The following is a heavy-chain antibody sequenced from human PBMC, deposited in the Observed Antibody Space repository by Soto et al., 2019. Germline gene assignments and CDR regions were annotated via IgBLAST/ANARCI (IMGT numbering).Heavy chain of an antibody. Sequence: EVQLVESGGGLVKPGGSLRLSCAASGFTFSSYSMNWVRQAPGKGLEWVSSISSSSSYINYADSVKGRFTISRDNAKNSLYLQMNSLRAEDTAVYYCARDSAYYYDSSGYVGYWGQGTLVTVSS. CDR3: ARDSAYYYDSSGYVGY. CDR1: GFTFSSYS. D-gene: IGHD3-22*01. V-gene: IGHV3-21*01. J-gene: IGHJ4*02. CDR2: ISSSSSYI.